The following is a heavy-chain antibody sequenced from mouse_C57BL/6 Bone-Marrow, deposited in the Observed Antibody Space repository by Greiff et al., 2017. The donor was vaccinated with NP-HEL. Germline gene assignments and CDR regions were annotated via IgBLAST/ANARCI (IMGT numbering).Heavy chain of an antibody. D-gene: IGHD4-1*01. CDR1: GFTFSSYA. J-gene: IGHJ2*01. CDR3: TRDPGTVFDY. V-gene: IGHV5-9-1*02. CDR2: ISSGGDYI. Sequence: DVQLQESGEGLVKPGGSLKLSCAASGFTFSSYAMSWVRQTPEKRLEWVAYISSGGDYIYYADTVKGRFTISRDNARNTLYLQMSSLKSEDTAMYYCTRDPGTVFDYWGQGTTLTVSS.